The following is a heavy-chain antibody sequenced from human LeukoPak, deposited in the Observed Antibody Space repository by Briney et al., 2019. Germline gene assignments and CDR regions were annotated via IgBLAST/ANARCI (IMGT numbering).Heavy chain of an antibody. CDR1: GFSFSNYI. CDR2: INYTRSYK. J-gene: IGHJ4*02. D-gene: IGHD4-17*01. CDR3: ARVDDSGDYVIDY. Sequence: WGSLRLSCAASGFSFSNYIMSWVRQAPGRGLEWVSIINYTRSYKYYADSVKGRFTVSRANANTSLYLQMNTLRAEDTAVYYCARVDDSGDYVIDYWGQGTLVTVSS. V-gene: IGHV3-21*01.